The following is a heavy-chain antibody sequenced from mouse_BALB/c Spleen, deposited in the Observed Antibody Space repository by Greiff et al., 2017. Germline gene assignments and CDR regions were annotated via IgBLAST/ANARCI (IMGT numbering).Heavy chain of an antibody. CDR2: ISSGSSTI. Sequence: DVMLVESGGGLVQPGGSRKLSCAASGFTFSSFGMHWVRQAPEKGLEWVAYISSGSSTIYYADTVKGRFTISRDNPKNTLFLQMTSLRSEDTAMYYCARGYDLDYWGQGTTLTVSS. CDR3: ARGYDLDY. V-gene: IGHV5-17*02. D-gene: IGHD2-3*01. CDR1: GFTFSSFG. J-gene: IGHJ2*01.